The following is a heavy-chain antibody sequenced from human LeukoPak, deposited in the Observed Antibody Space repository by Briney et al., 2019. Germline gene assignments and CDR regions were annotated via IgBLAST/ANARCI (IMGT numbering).Heavy chain of an antibody. Sequence: PGGSLRLSCAASGFIFSTYAMSWVRQAPGKGLEWVSAISSSGGYTYYADSVNGRFTISRDDPKNSLYLQMNSLRAEDTAVYYCAKEGVGAPYYYYYMDVWGKGTTVTVSS. D-gene: IGHD1-26*01. CDR1: GFIFSTYA. V-gene: IGHV3-23*01. CDR2: ISSSGGYT. CDR3: AKEGVGAPYYYYYMDV. J-gene: IGHJ6*03.